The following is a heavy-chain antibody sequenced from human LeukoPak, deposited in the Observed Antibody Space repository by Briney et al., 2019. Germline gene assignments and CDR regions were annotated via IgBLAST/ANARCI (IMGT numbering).Heavy chain of an antibody. CDR1: GFTFDDYG. J-gene: IGHJ3*02. D-gene: IGHD1-26*01. CDR2: INWNGGST. CDR3: ARVRVVGAMVDAFDI. V-gene: IGHV3-20*04. Sequence: GGSLRLSCAASGFTFDDYGMSWVPQAPGEGVWWGFGINWNGGSTGYADSVKGRFTISIDNAKNSLYLQMNSLRAEDTALYYCARVRVVGAMVDAFDIWGQGTMVTVSS.